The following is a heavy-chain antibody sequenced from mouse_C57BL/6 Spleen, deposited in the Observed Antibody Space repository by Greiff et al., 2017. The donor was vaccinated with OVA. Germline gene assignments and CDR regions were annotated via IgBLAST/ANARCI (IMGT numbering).Heavy chain of an antibody. CDR3: ARTDLDGDYAMDY. CDR1: GYSFTGYY. CDR2: SNPSTGGT. Sequence: EVQLQQSGPELVKPGASVKISCKASGYSFTGYYMNWVKQSPEKSLEWIGESNPSTGGTTYNQKFKAKATLTVDKSSSTAYMKLKSLTSEDSAVYYCARTDLDGDYAMDYWGQGTSVTVSS. J-gene: IGHJ4*01. V-gene: IGHV1-42*01. D-gene: IGHD1-2*01.